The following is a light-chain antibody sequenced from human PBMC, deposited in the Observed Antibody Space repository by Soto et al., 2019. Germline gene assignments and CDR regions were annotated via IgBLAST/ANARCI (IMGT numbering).Light chain of an antibody. J-gene: IGKJ1*01. CDR3: QQANGDPWT. Sequence: DLQMTQSPSSVSASVGDRVTISCRASHDVRSWLAWYQQKPGKAPNLLIYGASTLQSGVPSRFSGSASGTDFTLASSSLQPEDFATYYCQQANGDPWTFGQGTKVEIK. CDR1: HDVRSW. V-gene: IGKV1-12*02. CDR2: GAS.